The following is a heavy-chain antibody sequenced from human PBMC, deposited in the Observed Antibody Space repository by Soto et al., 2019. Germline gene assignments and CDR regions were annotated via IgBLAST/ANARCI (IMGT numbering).Heavy chain of an antibody. Sequence: GGSLRLSCAASGFTFSSYWMHWVRQAPGKGLVWVSRIKGDGSETNYADSVKGRFTISRDNAKNTLYLQLNSLRAEDTAVYYCIRGNSGYGNFDYWGQGTRVTVYS. CDR1: GFTFSSYW. CDR3: IRGNSGYGNFDY. J-gene: IGHJ4*02. CDR2: IKGDGSET. V-gene: IGHV3-74*01. D-gene: IGHD5-12*01.